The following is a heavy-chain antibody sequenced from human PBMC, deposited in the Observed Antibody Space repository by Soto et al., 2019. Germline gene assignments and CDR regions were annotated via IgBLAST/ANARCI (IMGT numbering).Heavy chain of an antibody. J-gene: IGHJ6*02. CDR2: IYTSGST. V-gene: IGHV4-4*07. Sequence: SETLSLTCTVSGGSISSYYWSWIRQPSGKGLEWIGRIYTSGSTNYNPSLKSRVTMSVDTSKNQFSLKLSSVTAADTAVYYCARDPVAYYCGSEFYCYYYGMDVWGQGTTVTVSS. D-gene: IGHD3-10*01. CDR1: GGSISSYY. CDR3: ARDPVAYYCGSEFYCYYYGMDV.